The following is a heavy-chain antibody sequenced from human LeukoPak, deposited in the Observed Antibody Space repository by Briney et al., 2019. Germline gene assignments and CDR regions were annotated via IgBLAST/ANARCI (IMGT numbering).Heavy chain of an antibody. D-gene: IGHD6-19*01. CDR1: SFIFSSYS. CDR3: ARDEETVAGLNGFDL. V-gene: IGHV3-21*01. J-gene: IGHJ4*02. CDR2: ITSRSTYI. Sequence: PGGSLRLSCAASSFIFSSYSMKWVRQAPGKGLEWVASITSRSTYIFYADSVKGRFTVSRDNAENSLSLQMNSLRAEDTGVYYCARDEETVAGLNGFDLWGQGTLVTVSS.